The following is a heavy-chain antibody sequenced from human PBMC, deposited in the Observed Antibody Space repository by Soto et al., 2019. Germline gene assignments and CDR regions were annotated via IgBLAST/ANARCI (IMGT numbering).Heavy chain of an antibody. D-gene: IGHD1-26*01. CDR1: GSYLSSGSCH. Sequence: SETLSRTDIVAGSYLSSGSCHWSWLRQHTRKGLESLGNIYYSGSSYYNQYLKSRATISLDTSKDKFSLRLGSLPGAHTAVYSCERVEGSTYYLRLYCCGRGTRVIVS. J-gene: IGHJ4*02. CDR2: IYYSGSS. CDR3: ERVEGSTYYLRLYC. V-gene: IGHV4-31*03.